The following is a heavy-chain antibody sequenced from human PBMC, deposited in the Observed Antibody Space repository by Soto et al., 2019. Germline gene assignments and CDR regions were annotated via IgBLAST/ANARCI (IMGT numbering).Heavy chain of an antibody. CDR2: ISGSGGST. Sequence: EVQLLESGGGLVQPGGSLRLSCAASGFTFSSYAMSWVRQAPGKGLEWVSAISGSGGSTYYVDSVKGRFTISRDNSKNTLYLQMNSLRVEDTAVYYCAKERTSAYCGGDCYSGLDYWGQGTLVTVSS. CDR1: GFTFSSYA. J-gene: IGHJ4*02. CDR3: AKERTSAYCGGDCYSGLDY. V-gene: IGHV3-23*01. D-gene: IGHD2-21*02.